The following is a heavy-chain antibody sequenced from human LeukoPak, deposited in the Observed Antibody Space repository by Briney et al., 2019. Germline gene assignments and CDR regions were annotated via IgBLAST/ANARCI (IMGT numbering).Heavy chain of an antibody. V-gene: IGHV3-21*01. J-gene: IGHJ4*01. CDR2: ISAGGDFV. D-gene: IGHD3-22*01. CDR1: GFPFSTHS. Sequence: GGSLRLSCAASGFPFSTHSLNWVRQAPGKGLEWVSSISAGGDFVYYGDSVKGRFTMSRDNAKNSLHLQMDSLTAEDTAVYYCVRDKYDRSNYAHFDSWGHGTLVTVSS. CDR3: VRDKYDRSNYAHFDS.